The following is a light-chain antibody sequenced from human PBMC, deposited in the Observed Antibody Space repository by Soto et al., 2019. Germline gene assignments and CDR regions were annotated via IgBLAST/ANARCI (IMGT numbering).Light chain of an antibody. V-gene: IGLV2-14*01. Sequence: QSALTQPASVSGSHGQSITISCTGTSSDVGGYKYVSWYQQHPGKVPKLMIYEVSNRPSGVSNRFSGSKSGNMASLSISGLQAEDEAEYYCSSYTRSTTLNVLFGGGTKVTVL. CDR3: SSYTRSTTLNVL. CDR1: SSDVGGYKY. J-gene: IGLJ2*01. CDR2: EVS.